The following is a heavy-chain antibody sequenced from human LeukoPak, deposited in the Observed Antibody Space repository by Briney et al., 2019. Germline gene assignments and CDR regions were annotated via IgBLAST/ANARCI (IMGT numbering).Heavy chain of an antibody. CDR2: IYHSGST. D-gene: IGHD3-9*01. Sequence: SETLSLTCAVSGGSISSGGYSWSWIRQPPGKGLEWIGYIYHSGSTYYNPSLKSRVTISVDRSKNQFSLKLSSVTAADTAVYYCARDRGYDILTGYNYYFDYWGQGTLVTVSS. V-gene: IGHV4-30-2*01. CDR3: ARDRGYDILTGYNYYFDY. CDR1: GGSISSGGYS. J-gene: IGHJ4*02.